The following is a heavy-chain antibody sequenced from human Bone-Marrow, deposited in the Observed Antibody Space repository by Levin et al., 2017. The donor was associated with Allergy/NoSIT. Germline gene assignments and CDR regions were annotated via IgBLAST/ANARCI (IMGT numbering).Heavy chain of an antibody. CDR1: GFSFSSYG. D-gene: IGHD5-12*01. J-gene: IGHJ4*02. CDR2: ISDSVVST. Sequence: AGGSLRLSCAASGFSFSSYGMSWVRQAPGKGLEWVSSISDSVVSTYYADSVKGRFTIFRDNSKNMMYLQMKSLRAEDTAVYYCAKDSPVATYWGQGILVTVSS. CDR3: AKDSPVATY. V-gene: IGHV3-23*01.